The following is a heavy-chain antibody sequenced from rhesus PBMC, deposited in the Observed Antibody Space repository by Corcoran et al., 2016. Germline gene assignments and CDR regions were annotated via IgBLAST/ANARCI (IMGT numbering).Heavy chain of an antibody. J-gene: IGHJ4*01. CDR2: IDSSGIT. CDR3: ARGSGTEDFDY. D-gene: IGHD5-24*01. Sequence: QVQLQESGPGLVKPSETLSLTCAVSGGSISSSYWSWIRQAPGKGLEWIGRIDSSGITYDNPSLKSRVTRSVDTSKNQFSLKLSSVTAADTAVYYCARGSGTEDFDYWGQGVLVTVSS. CDR1: GGSISSSY. V-gene: IGHV4S11*01.